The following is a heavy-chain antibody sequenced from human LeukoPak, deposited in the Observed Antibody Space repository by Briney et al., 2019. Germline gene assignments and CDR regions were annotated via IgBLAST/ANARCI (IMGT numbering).Heavy chain of an antibody. CDR2: INPNSGGT. CDR1: GYTFTSYD. V-gene: IGHV1-2*02. Sequence: ASVKVSCKASGYTFTSYDINWVRQATGQGLEWMGWINPNSGGTNYAQKFQGRVTMTRDTSISTAYMELSRLRSDDTAVYYCARATVEMATISLYFWFDPWGQGTLVTVSS. J-gene: IGHJ5*02. CDR3: ARATVEMATISLYFWFDP. D-gene: IGHD5-24*01.